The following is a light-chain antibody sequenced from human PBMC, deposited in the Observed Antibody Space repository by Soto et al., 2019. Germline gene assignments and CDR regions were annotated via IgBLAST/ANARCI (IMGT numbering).Light chain of an antibody. V-gene: IGKV3-11*01. J-gene: IGKJ4*01. Sequence: EIVLTQSPATLSFSPGERATLSCRASHSVSRYLAWYQQKPGQAPRLLIYDASNRATGIPARFSGSGSGTDLTLTISCLAPEDFAVYCWQRRSNCPTFGGGTKVDI. CDR3: QRRSNCPT. CDR2: DAS. CDR1: HSVSRY.